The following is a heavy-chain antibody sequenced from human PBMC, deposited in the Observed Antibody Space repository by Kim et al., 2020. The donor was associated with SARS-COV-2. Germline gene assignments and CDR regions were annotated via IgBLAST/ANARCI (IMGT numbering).Heavy chain of an antibody. J-gene: IGHJ6*02. V-gene: IGHV4-59*01. CDR3: ARDSVGVYYYDSSGPYYYYGMDV. CDR1: GGSISSYY. Sequence: SETLSLTCTVSGGSISSYYWSWIRQPPGKGLEWIGYIYYSGSTNYNPSLKSRVTISVDTSKNQFSLKLSSVTAADTAVYYCARDSVGVYYYDSSGPYYYYGMDVWGQGTTVTVSS. CDR2: IYYSGST. D-gene: IGHD3-22*01.